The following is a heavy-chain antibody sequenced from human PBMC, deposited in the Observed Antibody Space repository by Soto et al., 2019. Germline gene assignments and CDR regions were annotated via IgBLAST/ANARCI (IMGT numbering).Heavy chain of an antibody. J-gene: IGHJ4*02. CDR1: GFTFNIFA. CDR2: ISNTGGGT. Sequence: GGSLRLSCAASGFTFNIFAMNWVRQAPGKGLEWVSGISNTGGGTYYTDSVKGRFTISRDNSKNTLYLQMNSLRAEDTAVYYCARVVTATGIDSWGQGTLVTVSS. D-gene: IGHD2-21*02. V-gene: IGHV3-23*01. CDR3: ARVVTATGIDS.